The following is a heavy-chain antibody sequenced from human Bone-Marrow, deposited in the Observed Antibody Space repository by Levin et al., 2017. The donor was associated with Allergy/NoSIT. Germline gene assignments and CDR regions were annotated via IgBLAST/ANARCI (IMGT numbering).Heavy chain of an antibody. D-gene: IGHD2-2*01. CDR3: ARALNYCSSTSCYRNYTGLFDY. Sequence: GESLKISCKASGYTFTSYDINWVRQATGQGLEWMGWMNPNSGNTGYAQKFQGRVTMTRNTSISTAYMELSSLRSEDTAVYYCARALNYCSSTSCYRNYTGLFDYWGQGTLVTVSS. CDR2: MNPNSGNT. V-gene: IGHV1-8*01. CDR1: GYTFTSYD. J-gene: IGHJ4*02.